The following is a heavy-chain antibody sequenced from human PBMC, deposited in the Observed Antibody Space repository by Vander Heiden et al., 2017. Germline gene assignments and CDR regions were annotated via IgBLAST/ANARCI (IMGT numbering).Heavy chain of an antibody. CDR3: AGGESDCPDY. D-gene: IGHD2-21*02. CDR2: INHSGST. J-gene: IGHJ4*02. CDR1: GGSFSGYY. V-gene: IGHV4-34*01. Sequence: QVQLQQWGAGLLKPSETLSLTCAVYGGSFSGYYWSWIRQPPGKGLEWIGEINHSGSTNDNPSLKSRVTISVDTSKNQFSLKLSSVTAADTAVYYCAGGESDCPDYWGQGTLVTVSS.